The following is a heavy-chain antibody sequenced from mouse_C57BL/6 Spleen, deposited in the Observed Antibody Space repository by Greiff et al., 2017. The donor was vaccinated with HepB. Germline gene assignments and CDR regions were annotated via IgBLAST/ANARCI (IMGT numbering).Heavy chain of an antibody. V-gene: IGHV1-42*01. CDR3: ARRGFLFDY. Sequence: EVQLQQSGPELVKPGASVKISCKASGYSFTGYYMNWVKQSPEKSLEWIGEINPSTGGTTYNQKFKAKATLTVDKSSSTAYMQLKSLTSEDSAVYYCARRGFLFDYWGQGTTLTVSS. CDR1: GYSFTGYY. J-gene: IGHJ2*01. CDR2: INPSTGGT.